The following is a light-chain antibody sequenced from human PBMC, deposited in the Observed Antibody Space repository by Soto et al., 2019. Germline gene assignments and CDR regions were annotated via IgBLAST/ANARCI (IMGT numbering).Light chain of an antibody. CDR2: EVS. V-gene: IGLV2-8*01. CDR1: SSDVGVYNY. CDR3: STWDDSLNGWV. Sequence: QSVLTQPPSASGSPGQSVTISCTGTSSDVGVYNYVSWYQHHPGKAPKLMIFEVSKRPSGVPDRFSGSKSGNTASLAISGLQSEDEADYFCSTWDDSLNGWVFGGGTKLTVL. J-gene: IGLJ3*02.